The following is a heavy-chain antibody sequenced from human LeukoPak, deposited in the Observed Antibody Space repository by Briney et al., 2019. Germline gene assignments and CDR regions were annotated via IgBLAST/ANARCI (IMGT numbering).Heavy chain of an antibody. CDR1: GFTFSSYE. J-gene: IGHJ6*03. CDR3: VRDRAPSGNFYNVYHYYYMDV. D-gene: IGHD3-10*01. CDR2: ISSSGSTI. V-gene: IGHV3-48*03. Sequence: SGGSLRLSCAASGFTFSSYEMNWVRQAPGKGLEWVSYISSSGSTIYYADSVKGRFTISRDNAKNSLYLQMNSLRAEDTAVYFCVRDRAPSGNFYNVYHYYYMDVWGKGTTVTVSS.